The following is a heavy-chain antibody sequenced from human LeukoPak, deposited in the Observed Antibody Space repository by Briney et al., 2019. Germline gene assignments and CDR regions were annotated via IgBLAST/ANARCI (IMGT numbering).Heavy chain of an antibody. CDR1: GFTVSSNY. D-gene: IGHD2-15*01. J-gene: IGHJ4*02. V-gene: IGHV3-53*01. CDR3: ARAPRMVYFDY. CDR2: LYSGGST. Sequence: GGSLRRSCAASGFTVSSNYMTWVRQAPGKGLEWVSVLYSGGSTYYADSVKGRFTISRDDSKNTLYLQMNSLRAEDTAVYYCARAPRMVYFDYWGQGTLVTVSS.